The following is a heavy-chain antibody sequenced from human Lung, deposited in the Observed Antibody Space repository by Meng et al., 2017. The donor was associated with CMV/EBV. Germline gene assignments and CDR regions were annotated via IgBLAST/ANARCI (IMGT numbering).Heavy chain of an antibody. CDR3: ASFPPPGKQWLVTDY. V-gene: IGHV4-4*02. CDR2: IYHSGST. CDR1: GGSISRINW. Sequence: QSQSSGARLVKPAGNLSIPSAASGGSISRINWVSCVRQPTGEGLECIEEIYHSGSTNYNPSLKSRITISVDKSKNQFSLKLSSVTAGNTAVYYCASFPPPGKQWLVTDYWGQGTLVTVS. D-gene: IGHD6-19*01. J-gene: IGHJ4*02.